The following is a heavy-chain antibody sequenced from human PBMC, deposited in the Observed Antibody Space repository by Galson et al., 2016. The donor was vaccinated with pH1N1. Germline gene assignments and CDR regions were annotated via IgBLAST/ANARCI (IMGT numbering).Heavy chain of an antibody. CDR3: AKDRNNYDSRGYYTYYDYGLDV. Sequence: SVKVSCKASGYSFSNYYIHWVRQAPGQGLEWMGWINPNSGGTKYAQKFQGRVTMIRDASTTTGYMELSRLTSDDTAVYYCAKDRNNYDSRGYYTYYDYGLDVWGQGTTVIVSS. CDR1: GYSFSNYY. V-gene: IGHV1-2*02. CDR2: INPNSGGT. D-gene: IGHD3-22*01. J-gene: IGHJ6*02.